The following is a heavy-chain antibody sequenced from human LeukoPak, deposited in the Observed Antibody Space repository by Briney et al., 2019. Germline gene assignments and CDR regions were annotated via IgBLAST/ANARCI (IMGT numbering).Heavy chain of an antibody. Sequence: SQTLSLTCAVSGGSISCGGYSWSWIRQPPGKGLEWIGYIYHSGSTYYNPSLKSRVTISVDRSKNQFSLKLSSVTAADTAVYYCAREPMAARGFDYWGQGTLVTVSS. CDR2: IYHSGST. V-gene: IGHV4-30-2*01. CDR1: GGSISCGGYS. J-gene: IGHJ4*02. D-gene: IGHD6-6*01. CDR3: AREPMAARGFDY.